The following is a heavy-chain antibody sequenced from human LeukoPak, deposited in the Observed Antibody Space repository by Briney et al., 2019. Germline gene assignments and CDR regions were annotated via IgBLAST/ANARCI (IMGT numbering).Heavy chain of an antibody. CDR1: GGTFSSYA. V-gene: IGHV1-69*13. D-gene: IGHD2-15*01. CDR3: ASSELAYCSGGICYAFDY. J-gene: IGHJ4*02. CDR2: IIPIFGTA. Sequence: SVEVSCKASGGTFSSYAISWVRQTPGQGLEWMGGIIPIFGTANYAQKFQGRVTITADESTSTAYMELSSLRSEDTAVYYCASSELAYCSGGICYAFDYWGQGTLVTVSS.